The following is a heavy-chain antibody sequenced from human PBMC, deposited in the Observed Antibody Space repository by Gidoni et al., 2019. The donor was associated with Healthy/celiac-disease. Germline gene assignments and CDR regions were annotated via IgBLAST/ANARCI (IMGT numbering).Heavy chain of an antibody. CDR2: IYPGDSDT. D-gene: IGHD6-13*01. J-gene: IGHJ6*02. CDR1: GYSFTSYW. Sequence: EVQLVQSGAEVKKPGASLKISCKGSGYSFTSYWIGWVRQMPGKGLEWMGIIYPGDSDTRYSPSFQGQVTISADKSISTAYLQWSSLKASDTAMYYCARDLAAAGSYYYGMDVWGQGTTVTVSS. V-gene: IGHV5-51*01. CDR3: ARDLAAAGSYYYGMDV.